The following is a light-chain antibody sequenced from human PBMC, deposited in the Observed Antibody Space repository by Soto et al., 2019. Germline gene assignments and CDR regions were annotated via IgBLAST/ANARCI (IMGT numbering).Light chain of an antibody. CDR3: QSADNSGSYPVV. CDR2: RDT. V-gene: IGLV3-25*02. CDR1: ALSRQY. J-gene: IGLJ2*01. Sequence: SYELTQPPSVSESPGQTAKITCSGDALSRQYAYWYQQKPGQAPVLLIYRDTERPSGIPQRFSGSSSGTTVSLTVSDVQAEDEGDYYCQSADNSGSYPVVFGGGTKLTVL.